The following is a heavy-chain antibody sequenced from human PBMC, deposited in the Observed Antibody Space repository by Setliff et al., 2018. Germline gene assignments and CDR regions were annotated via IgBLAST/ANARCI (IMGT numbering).Heavy chain of an antibody. CDR1: GFTFRDYT. CDR2: VIQVGNG. J-gene: IGHJ4*02. CDR3: VKDRVNDGVWDFDS. Sequence: LRLSCAASGFTFRDYTMAWVRQAPGKGLEWVAGVIQVGNGYYADSMEGRSVISRDNSRNSCFLQLNNLRPEDTATYYCVKDRVNDGVWDFDSWGQGIVVTVSS. V-gene: IGHV3-23*01. D-gene: IGHD4-17*01.